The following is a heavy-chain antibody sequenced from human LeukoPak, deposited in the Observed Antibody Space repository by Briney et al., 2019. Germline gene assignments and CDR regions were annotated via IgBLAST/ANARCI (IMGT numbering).Heavy chain of an antibody. CDR3: ARLYDSSGYYRPDYYYYGMDV. J-gene: IGHJ6*02. Sequence: KASETLSLTCTVSGGSISSYYWSWIRQPPGKGLEWIGYIYYSGSTNYNPSLKSRVTISVDTSKNQFSLKLSSVTAADTAVYYCARLYDSSGYYRPDYYYYGMDVWGQGTTVTVSS. CDR2: IYYSGST. CDR1: GGSISSYY. D-gene: IGHD3-22*01. V-gene: IGHV4-59*08.